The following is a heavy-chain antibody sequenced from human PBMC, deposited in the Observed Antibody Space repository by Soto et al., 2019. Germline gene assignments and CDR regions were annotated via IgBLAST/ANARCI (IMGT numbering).Heavy chain of an antibody. CDR1: GYTFTSYG. J-gene: IGHJ3*02. V-gene: IGHV1-18*01. Sequence: ASVKVSCKASGYTFTSYGISWVRQAPGQGLEWMGWISAYNGNTNYAQKLQGRVTMTTDTSTSTAYMELRSLRSDDTAVYYCASHYDSSGYDAFGIWGQGTMDTVSS. D-gene: IGHD3-22*01. CDR2: ISAYNGNT. CDR3: ASHYDSSGYDAFGI.